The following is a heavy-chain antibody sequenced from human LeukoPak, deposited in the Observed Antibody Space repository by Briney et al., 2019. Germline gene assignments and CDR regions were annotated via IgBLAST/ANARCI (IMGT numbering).Heavy chain of an antibody. V-gene: IGHV3-30*02. CDR3: ARDPDRYSGSQD. CDR2: IRYDGSNK. J-gene: IGHJ4*02. CDR1: GFTFSSYG. D-gene: IGHD1-26*01. Sequence: GGSLRLSCAAPGFTFSSYGMHWVRQAPGKGLEWVAFIRYDGSNKYYADSVKGRFTISRDNSKNTLYLQMNSLRAEDTAVYYCARDPDRYSGSQDWGQGTLVTVSS.